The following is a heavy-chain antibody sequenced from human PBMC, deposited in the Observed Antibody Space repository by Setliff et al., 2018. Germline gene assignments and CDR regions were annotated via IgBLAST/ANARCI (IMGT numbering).Heavy chain of an antibody. CDR1: GGTFSSYG. CDR3: ARDSPEMVAPPAAHCFDP. V-gene: IGHV1-69*05. Sequence: GASVKVSCKASGGTFSSYGISWVRQAPGQGLEWMGGTIPSFGSTNYAQKFQGRVTIITDESTSTAYMELSSLRTEDSAVYYCARDSPEMVAPPAAHCFDPWGQGTLVTVSS. D-gene: IGHD2-15*01. J-gene: IGHJ5*02. CDR2: TIPSFGST.